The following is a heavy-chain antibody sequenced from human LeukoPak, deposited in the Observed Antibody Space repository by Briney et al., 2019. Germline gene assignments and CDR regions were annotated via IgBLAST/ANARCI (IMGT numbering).Heavy chain of an antibody. D-gene: IGHD3-10*01. CDR2: IYTGGSP. Sequence: SQTLSLTCTVPGGSISGGRYYWSWTRQPAGKGLEWIGRIYTGGSPTYNPPLKTRVTISVDTSKNQLSLKLSSVTAADTAVYYCAREMVRGVMELTTWFDPWGEGTLFTVSS. V-gene: IGHV4-61*02. CDR1: GGSISGGRYY. CDR3: AREMVRGVMELTTWFDP. J-gene: IGHJ5*02.